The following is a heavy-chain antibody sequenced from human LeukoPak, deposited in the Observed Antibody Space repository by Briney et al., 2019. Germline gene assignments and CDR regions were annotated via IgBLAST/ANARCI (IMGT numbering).Heavy chain of an antibody. CDR1: GYSFTSYW. Sequence: GESLKISCKTSGYSFTSYWIGWVRQMPGKGLEWMGIIYPGDSDTRYSPSFQGQVTISADKSISTAYLQWSSLKASDTAMYYCARLSGLDYYDSSGYYFDYWGQGTLVTVSS. CDR2: IYPGDSDT. J-gene: IGHJ4*02. CDR3: ARLSGLDYYDSSGYYFDY. V-gene: IGHV5-51*01. D-gene: IGHD3-22*01.